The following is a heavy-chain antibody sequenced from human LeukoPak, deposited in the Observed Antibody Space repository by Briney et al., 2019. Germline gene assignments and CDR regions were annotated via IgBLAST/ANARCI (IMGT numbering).Heavy chain of an antibody. D-gene: IGHD6-13*01. J-gene: IGHJ2*01. CDR3: ARDRGGRSSSPYWYFDL. CDR2: INPSGGST. V-gene: IGHV1-46*01. Sequence: ASVKVSCKASGYTFTSYYMHWVRQAPGQGLEWMGIINPSGGSTSYAQKFQGRVTMTRDVSTSTVYKELSSLRSEDTAVYYCARDRGGRSSSPYWYFDLWGRGTLVTVSS. CDR1: GYTFTSYY.